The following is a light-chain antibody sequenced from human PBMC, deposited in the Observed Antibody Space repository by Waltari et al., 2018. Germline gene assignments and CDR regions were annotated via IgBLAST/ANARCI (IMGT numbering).Light chain of an antibody. CDR2: DVT. CDR1: STYLGASDY. Sequence: QSALTQPASVSGSPGQSITISCTGTSTYLGASDYVSWYQQHPGKVPKIMIYDVTYRPSGISNRFSGSKPGITAFLTISGLQAEDEADYYCSSHTSSRTRVFGGGTELTVL. V-gene: IGLV2-14*03. CDR3: SSHTSSRTRV. J-gene: IGLJ3*02.